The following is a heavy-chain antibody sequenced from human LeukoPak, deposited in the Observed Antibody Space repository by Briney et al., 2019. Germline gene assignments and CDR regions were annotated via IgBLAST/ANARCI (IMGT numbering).Heavy chain of an antibody. Sequence: PGGSLRLSCAGSGFTLSNYWMHWVRQGPGKGLAWVSRIYSDGSRTTYADSVKGRFTISGDNAKNRLYLQMNSLRADDTAVYYCKRSGRGGAFDIWGQGTMVTVSS. CDR1: GFTLSNYW. CDR2: IYSDGSRT. V-gene: IGHV3-74*03. D-gene: IGHD1-26*01. CDR3: KRSGRGGAFDI. J-gene: IGHJ3*02.